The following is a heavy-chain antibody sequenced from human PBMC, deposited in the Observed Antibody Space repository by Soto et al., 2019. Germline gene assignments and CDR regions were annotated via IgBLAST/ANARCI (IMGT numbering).Heavy chain of an antibody. D-gene: IGHD6-19*01. CDR2: IGGSGGST. V-gene: IGHV3-23*01. Sequence: EVQPLESGGGLVQPGGSLRLSCAASGFTFSSYAMSWVRQTPGKGLEWVSGIGGSGGSTYFADSVKGRFTISRDNSKNTLYLQMNSLRAEDTAVYYCAKVRSVQQWLVYYWGQGTLVTVSS. J-gene: IGHJ4*02. CDR1: GFTFSSYA. CDR3: AKVRSVQQWLVYY.